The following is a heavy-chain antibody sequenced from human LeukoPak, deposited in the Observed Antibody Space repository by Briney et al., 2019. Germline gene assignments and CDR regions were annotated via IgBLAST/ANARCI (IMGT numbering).Heavy chain of an antibody. D-gene: IGHD4-23*01. CDR3: ARHTPGGNTDY. CDR2: IYYSGST. V-gene: IGHV4-39*01. CDR1: GRSISSGSYY. Sequence: SETVSLTCTVSGRSISSGSYYWGWIRQPPGKGLEWIGSIYYSGSTYYNPSLKSRVTISVDTSKNQFSLKLSSVTAADTAVYYCARHTPGGNTDYWGQGTLVTVSS. J-gene: IGHJ4*02.